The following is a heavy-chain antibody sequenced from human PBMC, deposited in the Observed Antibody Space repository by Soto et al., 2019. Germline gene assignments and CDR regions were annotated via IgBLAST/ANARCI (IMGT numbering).Heavy chain of an antibody. J-gene: IGHJ4*02. CDR2: ISGSGDTT. Sequence: EVQLLESGGGLVQPGGSLRLSCAASGFTYSSYAMYWVRHAPGKGLEWVSAISGSGDTTYYAASVKGRFTISRDNSKNTLYLDLNSLRAEDTAVYYCAKLSGGSCYDVADYWGQGTLVTVSS. V-gene: IGHV3-23*01. CDR1: GFTYSSYA. D-gene: IGHD2-15*01. CDR3: AKLSGGSCYDVADY.